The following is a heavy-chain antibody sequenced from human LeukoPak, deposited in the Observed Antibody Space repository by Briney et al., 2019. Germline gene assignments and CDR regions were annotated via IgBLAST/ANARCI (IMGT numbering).Heavy chain of an antibody. CDR2: IYSDGST. CDR1: GFTVSSNY. Sequence: GGSLRLSCAASGFTVSSNYMSWVRQAPGKGLEWVSVIYSDGSTYYADSVKGRFTISRDNSKNTLYLLMNSLRAEDTAVYYCARSFGYCTNGICSFDYWGQGTLVTVSS. CDR3: ARSFGYCTNGICSFDY. J-gene: IGHJ4*02. D-gene: IGHD2-8*01. V-gene: IGHV3-53*01.